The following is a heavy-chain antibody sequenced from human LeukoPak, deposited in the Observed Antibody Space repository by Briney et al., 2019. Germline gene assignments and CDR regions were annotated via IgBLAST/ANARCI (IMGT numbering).Heavy chain of an antibody. D-gene: IGHD2-21*02. CDR1: GFTVSNNY. Sequence: GGSLRLSCAASGFTVSNNYMSWVRQAPGKGLEWVSVIYSDGSTYYANSVKGRFTISRDNSKNTLDLQMNSLRAEDTAVYYCARGGGAFCGSDCHRNFDYWGQGTLVTVSS. J-gene: IGHJ4*02. CDR2: IYSDGST. V-gene: IGHV3-53*01. CDR3: ARGGGAFCGSDCHRNFDY.